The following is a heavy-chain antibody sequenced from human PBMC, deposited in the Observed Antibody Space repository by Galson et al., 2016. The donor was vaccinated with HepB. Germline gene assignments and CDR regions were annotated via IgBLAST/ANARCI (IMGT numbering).Heavy chain of an antibody. CDR3: ARDRGGGYYYYMDV. V-gene: IGHV3-66*02. CDR2: IYSDDST. J-gene: IGHJ6*03. D-gene: IGHD3-10*01. CDR1: GFTVSRNY. Sequence: SLRLSCAASGFTVSRNYMSWVRQAPGKGLQWVSVIYSDDSTYYADSVKGRFTISRDKSKNTLYLQMNSLRPEDTAVYYCARDRGGGYYYYMDVWGKGTTVTVSS.